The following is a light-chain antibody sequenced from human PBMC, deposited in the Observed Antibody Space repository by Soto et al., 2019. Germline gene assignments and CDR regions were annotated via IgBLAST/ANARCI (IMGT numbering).Light chain of an antibody. CDR3: QQRSNWPPLS. Sequence: DTVLTQSPVTLSLSPGERATLSCRATLSVDTKLAWYQQRPGQAPRLLIYDASKRATGIPARFSGSGSGTDFTLTISSLEPEDSAVYYCQQRSNWPPLSFGGGTKVEIK. J-gene: IGKJ4*01. CDR1: LSVDTK. CDR2: DAS. V-gene: IGKV3-11*01.